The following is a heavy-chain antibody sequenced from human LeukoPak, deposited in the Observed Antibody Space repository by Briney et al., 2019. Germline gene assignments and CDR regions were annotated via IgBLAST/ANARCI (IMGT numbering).Heavy chain of an antibody. Sequence: ASVKVSCKTSGYTFSNHYIYWMRQTPGQGLEWMGWINPNGGTDFAQKFQGRVTTTRDMSVNTAYMEVRRLSVDDTAVYFCARGGTNLVLIGNFFDSWGQGTLVTVSS. D-gene: IGHD2-21*01. CDR1: GYTFSNHY. J-gene: IGHJ4*01. CDR3: ARGGTNLVLIGNFFDS. V-gene: IGHV1-2*02. CDR2: INPNGGT.